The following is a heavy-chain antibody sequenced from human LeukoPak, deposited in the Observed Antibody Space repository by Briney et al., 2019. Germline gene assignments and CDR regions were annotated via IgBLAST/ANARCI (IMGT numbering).Heavy chain of an antibody. J-gene: IGHJ3*01. V-gene: IGHV3-23*01. CDR3: AKDRSCSGSSCNVGS. Sequence: PGGSLRLSCAASGFTVSSNYMSWVRQAPGKGLEWVSAISGSGGSTYYADSVKGRFTISRDNSKNTLFLQMNSLRAEDTAVYYCAKDRSCSGSSCNVGSWGQGTMVTVSS. CDR1: GFTVSSNY. CDR2: ISGSGGST. D-gene: IGHD2-2*01.